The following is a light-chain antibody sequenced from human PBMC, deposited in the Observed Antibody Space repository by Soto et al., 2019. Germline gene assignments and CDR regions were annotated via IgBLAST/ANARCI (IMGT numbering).Light chain of an antibody. CDR2: DAS. V-gene: IGKV1-5*01. CDR1: QSVSGW. Sequence: DIQMTQSPSSLSASVGDRVTITCQARQSVSGWLAWYQQKPGEAPKLLIYDASALPRGVPSRFSGSGSGTKFTLTIASLQPDDFATYYCQQYETFSGTFGPGTKVDSK. J-gene: IGKJ1*01. CDR3: QQYETFSGT.